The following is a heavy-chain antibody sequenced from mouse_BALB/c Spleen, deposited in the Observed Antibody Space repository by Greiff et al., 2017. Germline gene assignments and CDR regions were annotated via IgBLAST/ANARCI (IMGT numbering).Heavy chain of an antibody. D-gene: IGHD2-4*01. CDR2: LSYSGST. J-gene: IGHJ4*01. CDR3: AGGVYDYDGGGDYAMDY. Sequence: EVQLQESGPGLVKPSQSLSLTCTVTGYSITSDYAWNWIRQSAGNKLEWMGCLSYSGSTSYNPSLKSRTAITRDTSKNQFFLQLNSVTTEDTATYYCAGGVYDYDGGGDYAMDYWGQGTSVTVSS. CDR1: GYSITSDYA. V-gene: IGHV3-2*02.